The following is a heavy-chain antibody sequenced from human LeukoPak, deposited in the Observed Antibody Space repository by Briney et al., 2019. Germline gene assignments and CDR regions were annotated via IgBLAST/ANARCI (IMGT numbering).Heavy chain of an antibody. CDR1: GFTFRTYE. CDR2: ISSSGSSI. CDR3: VRGGNYGYLWNAFDV. J-gene: IGHJ3*01. Sequence: GGSLRLSCAASGFTFRTYEMNWVRQAPGKGLEWVSYISSSGSSIYYADSVKGGFTISRDNAKNSLYLQMHSLRAEDTTVYYCVRGGNYGYLWNAFDVWGQGTMVTVSS. D-gene: IGHD5-18*01. V-gene: IGHV3-48*03.